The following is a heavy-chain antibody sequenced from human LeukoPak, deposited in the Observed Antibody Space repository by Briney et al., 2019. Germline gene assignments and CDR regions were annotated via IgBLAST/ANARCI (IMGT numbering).Heavy chain of an antibody. J-gene: IGHJ5*02. V-gene: IGHV3-21*01. CDR2: ISSSSSYI. D-gene: IGHD2-2*01. CDR1: GFTFSSYS. CDR3: AKDTMPPKAGFDP. Sequence: GGSLRLSCAASGFTFSSYSMNWVRQAPGKGLEWVSSISSSSSYIYYADSVKGRFTISRDNSKNTLYLQMNSLRDEDTAVYYCAKDTMPPKAGFDPWGQGTLVTVSS.